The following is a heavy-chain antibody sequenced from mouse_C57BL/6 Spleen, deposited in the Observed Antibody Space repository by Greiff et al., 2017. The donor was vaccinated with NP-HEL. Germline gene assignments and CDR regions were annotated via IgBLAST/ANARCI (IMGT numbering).Heavy chain of an antibody. V-gene: IGHV3-6*01. CDR1: GYSITSGYY. CDR2: ISYDGSN. CDR3: ARERY. J-gene: IGHJ3*01. Sequence: EVQLQESGPGLVKPSQSLSLTCSVPGYSITSGYYWNWIRQFPGNKLEWMGYISYDGSNNYNPSLKNRISITRDTSKNQFFLKLNSVTTEDTATYYCARERYWGQGTLVTVSA.